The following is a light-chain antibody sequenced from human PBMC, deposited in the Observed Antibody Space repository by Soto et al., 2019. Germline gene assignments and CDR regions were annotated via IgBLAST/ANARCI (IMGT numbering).Light chain of an antibody. V-gene: IGLV2-14*01. CDR1: SRDVGGYDY. J-gene: IGLJ1*01. CDR3: SSYTSSSTLV. Sequence: QSVLTQPASVSGSPGQSITISCTGTSRDVGGYDYVSWYQQHPGKAPQLMIYDVNNRPSGVSNRFSGSKSGNTASLTISGLQAEDEADYYCSSYTSSSTLVFGTGTKVTVL. CDR2: DVN.